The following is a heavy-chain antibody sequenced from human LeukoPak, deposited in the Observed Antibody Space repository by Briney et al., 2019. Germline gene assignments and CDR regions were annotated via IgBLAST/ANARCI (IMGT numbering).Heavy chain of an antibody. D-gene: IGHD6-19*01. J-gene: IGHJ4*02. CDR3: ARNENYNSGWYIDY. CDR1: GGFISSYY. V-gene: IGHV4-59*08. CDR2: IYYSGST. Sequence: PSETLSLTCTVSGGFISSYYWSRIRQPPGKGLEWIGFIYYSGSTNYNPSLKTRVTISVDTSRNQFSLKLSSVTAADTAVYYCARNENYNSGWYIDYWGQGTLVTVSS.